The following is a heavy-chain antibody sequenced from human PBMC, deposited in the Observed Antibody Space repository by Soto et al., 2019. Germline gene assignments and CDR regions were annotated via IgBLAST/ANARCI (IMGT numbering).Heavy chain of an antibody. D-gene: IGHD4-17*01. V-gene: IGHV3-23*01. CDR3: GKDPNGDYFGAFDF. CDR2: ITGSGDYT. Sequence: EVQMLEYGGGLVQPGGSLRLSCAASGFTFSSYALTWVRQAPGKGLEWVSSITGSGDYTRYTDSVKGRFTITRDNAKNTLFLQIKSLRADDTAIYYCGKDPNGDYFGAFDFWGQGTMVTVSS. CDR1: GFTFSSYA. J-gene: IGHJ3*01.